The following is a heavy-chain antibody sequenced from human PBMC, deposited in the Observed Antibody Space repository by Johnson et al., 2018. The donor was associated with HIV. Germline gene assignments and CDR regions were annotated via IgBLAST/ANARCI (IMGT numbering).Heavy chain of an antibody. CDR2: INSDGSCT. CDR1: GFTFSTNW. Sequence: VQLVESGGDLVQPGGSLRLSCVGSGFTFSTNWMHWVRQAPGKGLVWVSRINSDGSCTSYADSVKGRFTISRDNAKNTLYLQMDSLGAEDTAVYFWARVQVLADDVFNIWGQGTMVTVSS. CDR3: ARVQVLADDVFNI. V-gene: IGHV3-74*03. D-gene: IGHD3-3*02. J-gene: IGHJ3*02.